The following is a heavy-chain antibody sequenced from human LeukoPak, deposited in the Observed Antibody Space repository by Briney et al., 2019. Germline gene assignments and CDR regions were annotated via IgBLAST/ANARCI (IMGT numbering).Heavy chain of an antibody. J-gene: IGHJ3*02. Sequence: ASVKVSCKASGYTFTGYYMHWVRQAPGQGLEWMGWINPNSGGTNYAQKFQGRVTVTRDTSISTAYMELSRLRSDDTAVYYCATPPYDILTGHDDAFDIWGQGTMVTVSS. CDR2: INPNSGGT. CDR1: GYTFTGYY. CDR3: ATPPYDILTGHDDAFDI. D-gene: IGHD3-9*01. V-gene: IGHV1-2*02.